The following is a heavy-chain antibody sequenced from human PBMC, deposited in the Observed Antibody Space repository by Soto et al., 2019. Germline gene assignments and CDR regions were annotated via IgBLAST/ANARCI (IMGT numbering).Heavy chain of an antibody. J-gene: IGHJ4*02. D-gene: IGHD6-19*01. Sequence: QVLLQESGPGLVQPSGTLSLSCAVSGGSISSNYFWGWVRQPPGKGLEWVGDISHSGSVNYNPSLKRRVTISLDKSKNHFSLKLNSVTAADTAVYYCARSFGWYAIDYWGQGTLVIVSS. CDR1: GGSISSNYF. CDR3: ARSFGWYAIDY. CDR2: ISHSGSV. V-gene: IGHV4-4*02.